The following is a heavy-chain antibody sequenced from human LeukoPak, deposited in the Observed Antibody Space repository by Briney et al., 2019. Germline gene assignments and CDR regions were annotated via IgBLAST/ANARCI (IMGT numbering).Heavy chain of an antibody. CDR1: GGSISSYY. CDR3: ARGVTYYDILTGYSPRAFDI. V-gene: IGHV4-59*01. Sequence: SETLSLTCTVSGGSISSYYWSWIRQPPGKGLEWIGYIYYSGSTNYNPSLKSRVTISVDTSKKQFSLKLSSVTAADTAVYYCARGVTYYDILTGYSPRAFDIWGQGTMVTVSS. D-gene: IGHD3-9*01. CDR2: IYYSGST. J-gene: IGHJ3*02.